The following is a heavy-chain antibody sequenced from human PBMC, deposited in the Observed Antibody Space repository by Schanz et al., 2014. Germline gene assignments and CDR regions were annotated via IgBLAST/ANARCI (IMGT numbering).Heavy chain of an antibody. CDR2: ISWNSVSI. J-gene: IGHJ6*02. V-gene: IGHV3-9*01. CDR1: GFTFDDFG. Sequence: EVYLVESGGDLVQPGKSLRLSCAASGFTFDDFGMHWVRQAPGKALEWVSGISWNSVSIGYADSVKGRFTISRDNSKNTLYLQMNSLRAEDTAVYYCAKDPYGMDVWGQGTTVTVSS. CDR3: AKDPYGMDV.